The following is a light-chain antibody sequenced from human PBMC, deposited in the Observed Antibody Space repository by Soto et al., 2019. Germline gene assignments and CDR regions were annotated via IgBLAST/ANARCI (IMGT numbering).Light chain of an antibody. CDR2: DAS. CDR3: QQYDNLPYT. J-gene: IGKJ2*01. Sequence: DIQMTQSPSSLSASVGDRVTITYQASQDISNYLNWYQQKPGKAPKLLIYDASNLETGVPSRFSGSGSGTDFTFTISSLQPEDIATYYCQQYDNLPYTFGQGTKQEIK. CDR1: QDISNY. V-gene: IGKV1-33*01.